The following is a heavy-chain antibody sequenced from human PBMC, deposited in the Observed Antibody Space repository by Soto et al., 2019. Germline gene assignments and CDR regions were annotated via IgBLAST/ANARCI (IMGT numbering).Heavy chain of an antibody. CDR3: ARVMGGFSDY. D-gene: IGHD5-12*01. J-gene: IGHJ4*02. V-gene: IGHV3-48*01. Sequence: GGSLRLSCAASGFTFSSCSMNWVRQAPGKGLEWVSYISSSSSTIYYADSVKGRFTISRDNAKNSLYLQMNSLRAEDTAVYYCARVMGGFSDYWGQGTLVTVSS. CDR1: GFTFSSCS. CDR2: ISSSSSTI.